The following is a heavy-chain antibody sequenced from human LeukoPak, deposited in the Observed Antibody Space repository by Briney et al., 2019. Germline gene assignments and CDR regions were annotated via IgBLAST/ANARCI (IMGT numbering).Heavy chain of an antibody. D-gene: IGHD1-1*01. Sequence: PGGSLRLSCAASGFTFSDYSMNWVRQTPGKGLEWVASTSSGSSWIYYADSVRGRFTISRDNAKNLLYLQMNSLRVEDTAIYYCARDAGGRTQREGWFDPWGQGTLVTVSS. V-gene: IGHV3-21*06. CDR1: GFTFSDYS. CDR3: ARDAGGRTQREGWFDP. CDR2: TSSGSSWI. J-gene: IGHJ5*02.